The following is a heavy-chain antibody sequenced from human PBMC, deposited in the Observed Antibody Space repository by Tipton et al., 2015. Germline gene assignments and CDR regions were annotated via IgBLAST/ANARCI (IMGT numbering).Heavy chain of an antibody. CDR2: ISHSGNT. J-gene: IGHJ4*02. V-gene: IGHV4-38-2*01. CDR1: AYSISSDYY. Sequence: TLSLTCAVSAYSISSDYYWGWIRRPPGKGLEWIGSISHSGNTYYNPSLKSRVTMSRDTSKNQFSLKLTSVTAADTAVYYCVRARGRHGGLFDSWGQGTLVIVSS. CDR3: VRARGRHGGLFDS. D-gene: IGHD4-23*01.